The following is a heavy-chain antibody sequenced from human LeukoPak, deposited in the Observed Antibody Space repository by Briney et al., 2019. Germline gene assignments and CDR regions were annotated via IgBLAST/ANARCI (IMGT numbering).Heavy chain of an antibody. Sequence: SETLSLTCAVYGGSFSGYYWSWIRQPPGKGLGWIGEINHSGSTNYNPSLKSRVTISVDTSKNQFSLKLSSVTAADTAVYYCARSHMYYDFWSGYYKGPYYFDYWGQGTLVTVSS. CDR3: ARSHMYYDFWSGYYKGPYYFDY. CDR1: GGSFSGYY. CDR2: INHSGST. D-gene: IGHD3-3*01. J-gene: IGHJ4*02. V-gene: IGHV4-34*01.